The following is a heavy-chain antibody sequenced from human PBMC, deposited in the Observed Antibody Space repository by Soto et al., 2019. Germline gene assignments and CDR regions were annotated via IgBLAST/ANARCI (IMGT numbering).Heavy chain of an antibody. V-gene: IGHV4-31*03. J-gene: IGHJ5*02. CDR3: ARVVPAAGVLWFDP. Sequence: QVQLQESGPGLVKPSQTLSLTCTVSGGSISSGGYYWSWIRQHPGKGLEWIGYIYYSGSTYYNPSLKSRVTISVDTSKNQFSLKLSSVTAADTAVYYCARVVPAAGVLWFDPWGQGTLVTVSS. CDR2: IYYSGST. D-gene: IGHD2-2*01. CDR1: GGSISSGGYY.